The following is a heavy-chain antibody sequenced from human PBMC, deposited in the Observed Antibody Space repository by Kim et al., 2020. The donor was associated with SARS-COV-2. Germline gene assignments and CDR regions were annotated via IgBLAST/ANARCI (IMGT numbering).Heavy chain of an antibody. CDR2: IYYSGST. J-gene: IGHJ2*01. D-gene: IGHD6-13*01. CDR1: GGSISSSSYY. Sequence: SETLSLTCTVSGGSISSSSYYWGWIRQPPGKGLEWIGSIYYSGSTYYNPSLKSRVTISVDTSKNQFSLKLSSVTAADTAVYYCASIPYYSSSWYLGFRYFDLWGRGTLVTVSS. CDR3: ASIPYYSSSWYLGFRYFDL. V-gene: IGHV4-39*01.